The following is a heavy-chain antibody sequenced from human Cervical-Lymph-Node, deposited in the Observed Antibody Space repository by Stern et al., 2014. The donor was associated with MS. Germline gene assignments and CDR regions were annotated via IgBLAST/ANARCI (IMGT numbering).Heavy chain of an antibody. V-gene: IGHV1-2*06. CDR3: AREGRFFDWLSH. Sequence: QLVQSGAEVKKPGASVRVSCRPSGYTFTDSFIHWVRQAPGQGLEWLGRINPKTGTTNSPQKVQGRITMTRDTSIRQAYMELKRLTYDDTAVYYCAREGRFFDWLSHWGQGAQVTVSS. CDR1: GYTFTDSF. CDR2: INPKTGTT. D-gene: IGHD3-9*01. J-gene: IGHJ4*01.